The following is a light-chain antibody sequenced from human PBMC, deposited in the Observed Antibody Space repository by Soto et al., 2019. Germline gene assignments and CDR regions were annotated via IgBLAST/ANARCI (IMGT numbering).Light chain of an antibody. CDR2: GNS. V-gene: IGLV1-40*01. Sequence: QAVVTQPPSVSGAPGQRVTISCTGSSSNIGAGYDVHWYQQLPGTAPKLLIYGNSNRPSGVPDRFSGSKSGTSASLAITGLQAEDEADYFCSSYTSSDTLYVFGSGTKLTVL. CDR1: SSNIGAGYD. CDR3: SSYTSSDTLYV. J-gene: IGLJ1*01.